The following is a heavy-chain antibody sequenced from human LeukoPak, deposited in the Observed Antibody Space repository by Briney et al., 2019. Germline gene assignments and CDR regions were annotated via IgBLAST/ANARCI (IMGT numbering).Heavy chain of an antibody. CDR3: ARGGSYLSAFDI. J-gene: IGHJ3*02. CDR2: IYSGGST. CDR1: GFTVSSNY. D-gene: IGHD1-26*01. Sequence: GGSLRLSCAASGFTVSSNYMSWGRQAPGKGLEWVSIIYSGGSTFYADSVKGRFTISRDNSKNTLYLQMNSLRAEDTAVYYCARGGSYLSAFDIWGQGTMVTVSS. V-gene: IGHV3-53*01.